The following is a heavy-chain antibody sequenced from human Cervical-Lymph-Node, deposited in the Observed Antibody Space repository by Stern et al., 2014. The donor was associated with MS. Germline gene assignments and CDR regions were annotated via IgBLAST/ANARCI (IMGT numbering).Heavy chain of an antibody. CDR1: GFTFGDFY. J-gene: IGHJ4*02. D-gene: IGHD4-17*01. Sequence: QVQLVESGGGLVMPGGSLRLSCTTSGFTFGDFYMTLIRQAPGKGLECLSYINTRGSTIYYADSVKGRFTISRDNAQNSLYLQMNSLRAEDTAVYYCATVSTVTPDYYFDFWGQGTVVTVSS. CDR3: ATVSTVTPDYYFDF. V-gene: IGHV3-11*01. CDR2: INTRGSTI.